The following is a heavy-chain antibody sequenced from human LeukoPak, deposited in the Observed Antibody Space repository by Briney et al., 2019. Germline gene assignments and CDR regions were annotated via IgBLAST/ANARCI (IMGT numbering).Heavy chain of an antibody. CDR1: GGTFSSYA. J-gene: IGHJ6*03. CDR3: ARGAVGAPGYYYYMDV. CDR2: ISAYNGNT. D-gene: IGHD1-26*01. Sequence: ASVKVSCKASGGTFSSYAISWVRQAPGQGLEWMGWISAYNGNTNYAQKLQGRVTMTTDTSTSTAYMELRSLRSDDTAVYYCARGAVGAPGYYYYMDVWGKGTTVTVSS. V-gene: IGHV1-18*01.